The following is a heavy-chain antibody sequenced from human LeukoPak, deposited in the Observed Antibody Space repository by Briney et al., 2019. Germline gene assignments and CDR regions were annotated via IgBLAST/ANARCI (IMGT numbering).Heavy chain of an antibody. CDR2: IGSTSRDK. V-gene: IGHV3-21*01. D-gene: IGHD5-12*01. J-gene: IGHJ4*02. CDR1: GFTFSTST. CDR3: VRGDYRGY. Sequence: GGSLRLSCAASGFTFSTSTMNWVRQAPGKGLEWVSSIGSTSRDKYFVGSVRGRFTISRDNAKNSLYLEMNSLRADDTAVYYCVRGDYRGYRGQGTLVNV.